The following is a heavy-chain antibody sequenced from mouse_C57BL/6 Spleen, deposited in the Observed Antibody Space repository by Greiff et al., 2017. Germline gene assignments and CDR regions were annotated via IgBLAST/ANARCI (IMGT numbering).Heavy chain of an antibody. CDR1: GYTFTSYW. V-gene: IGHV1-7*01. D-gene: IGHD2-3*01. CDR2: INPSSGYT. Sequence: QVQLQQSGAELAKPGASVKLSCKASGYTFTSYWMHWVKQRPGQGLEWIGYINPSSGYTKYNQKFKDKATLTADNSSSTAYMQLSSLTYEDSAVYYCASDGYYHPYYAMDYWGQGTSVTVSS. J-gene: IGHJ4*01. CDR3: ASDGYYHPYYAMDY.